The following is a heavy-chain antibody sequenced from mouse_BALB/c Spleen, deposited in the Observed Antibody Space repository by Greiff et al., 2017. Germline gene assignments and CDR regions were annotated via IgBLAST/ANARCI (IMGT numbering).Heavy chain of an antibody. CDR3: ARWLLPLYAMDY. D-gene: IGHD2-3*01. Sequence: VQLQQSGAELVRPGTSVKVSCKASGYAFTNYLIEWVKQRPGQGLEWIGVINPGSGGTNYNEKFKGKATLTADKSSSTAYMQLSSLTSDDSAVYFCARWLLPLYAMDYWGQGTSVTVSS. CDR2: INPGSGGT. J-gene: IGHJ4*01. V-gene: IGHV1-54*01. CDR1: GYAFTNYL.